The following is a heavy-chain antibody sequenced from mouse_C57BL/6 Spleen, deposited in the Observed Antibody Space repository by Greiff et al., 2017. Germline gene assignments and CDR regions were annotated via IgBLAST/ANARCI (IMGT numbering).Heavy chain of an antibody. D-gene: IGHD4-1*01. Sequence: DVQLQESGPGLVKPSQSLSLTCSVTGYSITSGYYWNWIRQFPGNKLEWMGYISYDGSNNYNPSLKNRISITRDTSKNQFFLKLNSVTTEDTATYYCARKLRLGYYFDYWGQGTTLTVSS. CDR2: ISYDGSN. V-gene: IGHV3-6*01. CDR3: ARKLRLGYYFDY. CDR1: GYSITSGYY. J-gene: IGHJ2*01.